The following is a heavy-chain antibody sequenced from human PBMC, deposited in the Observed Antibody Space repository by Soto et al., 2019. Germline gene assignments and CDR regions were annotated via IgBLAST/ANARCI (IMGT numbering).Heavy chain of an antibody. CDR3: ARELAVPAPPYYYYGMDV. CDR2: ISGSGGST. J-gene: IGHJ6*02. CDR1: GFTFSSYA. D-gene: IGHD2-2*01. V-gene: IGHV3-23*01. Sequence: PGGSLRLSCAASGFTFSSYAMSWVRQAPGKGLEWVSAISGSGGSTYYADSVKGRFTISRDNAKNSLYLQMNSPRAEDTAVYYCARELAVPAPPYYYYGMDVWGQGTTVTVSS.